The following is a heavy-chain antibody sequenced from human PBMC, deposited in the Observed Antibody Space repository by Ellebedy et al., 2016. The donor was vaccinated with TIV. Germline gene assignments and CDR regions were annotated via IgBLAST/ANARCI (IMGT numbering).Heavy chain of an antibody. V-gene: IGHV4-59*12. CDR3: ARTYYNGSGSYFYYYGLDV. CDR2: IDYSGST. CDR1: GGSISSYY. Sequence: SETLSLTCSVSGGSISSYYWTWIRQPPGKGLEWIGHIDYSGSTNYNPSLKSRVTISVDTSKNQFSLKLSSVTAADTAVYYCARTYYNGSGSYFYYYGLDVWGQGTTVTVSS. J-gene: IGHJ6*02. D-gene: IGHD3-10*01.